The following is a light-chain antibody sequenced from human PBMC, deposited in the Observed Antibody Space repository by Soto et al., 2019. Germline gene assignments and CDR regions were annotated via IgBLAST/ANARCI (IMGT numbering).Light chain of an antibody. V-gene: IGKV3-15*01. J-gene: IGKJ1*01. CDR3: HQYIDWPPGT. CDR1: QSVSSS. CDR2: DTS. Sequence: EIVVTQSPATLSVSPGERVTLSCRASQSVSSSLAWYQQRPGQAPRLLIYDTSTRAAGISARFSGRGSGTEFTLTISSLQSEDFAVYYCHQYIDWPPGTFGQGTAVEIK.